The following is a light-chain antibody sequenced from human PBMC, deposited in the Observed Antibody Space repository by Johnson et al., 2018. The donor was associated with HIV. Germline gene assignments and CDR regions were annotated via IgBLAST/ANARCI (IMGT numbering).Light chain of an antibody. V-gene: IGLV1-51*02. Sequence: QSVLTQPPSVSAAPGQKVTISCSGSSSNIGNNYVSWYQQLPGTAPKLLIYENNKRPSGIPDRFSGSKSGTSATLGITGLQTGDEADYYCGTWYSSLSGYVFGTGTKVTVL. CDR2: ENN. J-gene: IGLJ1*01. CDR1: SSNIGNNY. CDR3: GTWYSSLSGYV.